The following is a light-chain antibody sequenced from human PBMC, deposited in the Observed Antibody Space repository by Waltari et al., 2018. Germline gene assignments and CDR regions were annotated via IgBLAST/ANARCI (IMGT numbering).Light chain of an antibody. CDR1: SSDVGSYSL. CDR3: CSYTLTNTWL. V-gene: IGLV2-23*01. Sequence: QSALTQPASVSGSPGQPIPISCTGTSSDVGSYSLVSWYRQPPGEAPRVIIFEDTKRPSGVSNRFSGSKSGNTASLTISGLQAEDEADYYCCSYTLTNTWLFGGGTKLTVL. CDR2: EDT. J-gene: IGLJ3*02.